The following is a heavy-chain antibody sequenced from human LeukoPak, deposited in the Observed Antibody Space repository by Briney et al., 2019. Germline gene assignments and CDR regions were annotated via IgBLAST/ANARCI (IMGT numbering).Heavy chain of an antibody. Sequence: GGSLRLSCAASGFTFSSYGMHWVRQAPGKGLEWVAVIWYDGSNKYYADSVKGRFTISRDNSKNTLYLQMNSLRAEDTAVYYCVRDPRCGGDCYSELRYWGQGTLVTVSS. CDR2: IWYDGSNK. CDR1: GFTFSSYG. J-gene: IGHJ4*02. D-gene: IGHD2-21*02. V-gene: IGHV3-33*01. CDR3: VRDPRCGGDCYSELRY.